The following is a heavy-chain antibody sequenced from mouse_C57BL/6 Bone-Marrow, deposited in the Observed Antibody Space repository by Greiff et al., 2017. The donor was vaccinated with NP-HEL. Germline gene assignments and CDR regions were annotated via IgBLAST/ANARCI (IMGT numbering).Heavy chain of an antibody. CDR1: GYTFTSYW. D-gene: IGHD2-3*01. CDR3: AILYDGSPPPYYFDY. J-gene: IGHJ2*01. CDR2: IYPSDSET. V-gene: IGHV1-61*01. Sequence: QVQLQQPGAELVRPGSSVKLSCKASGYTFTSYWMDWVKQRPGQGLEWIGNIYPSDSETHYNQKFKDKATLTVDKSSSTAYMQLSSLTSEDSAVYYCAILYDGSPPPYYFDYWGQGTTLTVSS.